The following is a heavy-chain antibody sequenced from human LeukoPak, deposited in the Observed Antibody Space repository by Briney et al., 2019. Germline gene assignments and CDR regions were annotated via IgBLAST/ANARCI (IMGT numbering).Heavy chain of an antibody. V-gene: IGHV4-4*07. Sequence: PSETLSLTCTVSGGSISSYYWSWIRQPAGKGLEWIGRIYTSGSTNYNPSLKSRVTMSVDTSKNQFSLKLSSVTAADTAVYYCARPLIHMVRGVYYFDYWGQGTLVTVS. CDR1: GGSISSYY. D-gene: IGHD3-10*01. CDR3: ARPLIHMVRGVYYFDY. CDR2: IYTSGST. J-gene: IGHJ4*02.